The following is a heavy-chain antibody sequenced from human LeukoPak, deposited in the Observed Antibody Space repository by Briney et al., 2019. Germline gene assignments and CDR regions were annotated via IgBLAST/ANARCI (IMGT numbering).Heavy chain of an antibody. D-gene: IGHD2-15*01. Sequence: GESPKISCKGSGHSFTSYWIGWVRQMPGKGLEWMGIIYPGDSDTRYSPSFQGQITISADKSISTAYLQWSSLKASDTAMYYCARALYCSGGSCYFDYWGQGTLVTVSS. J-gene: IGHJ4*02. CDR2: IYPGDSDT. CDR1: GHSFTSYW. CDR3: ARALYCSGGSCYFDY. V-gene: IGHV5-51*01.